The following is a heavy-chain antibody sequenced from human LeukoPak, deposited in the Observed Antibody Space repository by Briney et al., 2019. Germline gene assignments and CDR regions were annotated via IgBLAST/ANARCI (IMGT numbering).Heavy chain of an antibody. V-gene: IGHV3-30*02. Sequence: GGSLRLSCGASGFTFSHYGMHWVRQAPGKGLEWVAFIRYDGSSKYYPDSVKGRFTISRDNSKNTLLLQMNSLRVEDTAVYYCAKGFDYYVDYWGQGTLVTVSS. CDR3: AKGFDYYVDY. CDR2: IRYDGSSK. J-gene: IGHJ4*02. CDR1: GFTFSHYG. D-gene: IGHD3-10*02.